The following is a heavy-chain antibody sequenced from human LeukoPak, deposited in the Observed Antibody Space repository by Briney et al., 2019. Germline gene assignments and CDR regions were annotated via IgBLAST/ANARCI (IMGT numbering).Heavy chain of an antibody. V-gene: IGHV4-59*12. CDR1: GGSISSYY. Sequence: SETLSLTCTVSGGSISSYYWSWIRQPPGKGLEWIGYIYYSGSTNYNPSLKSRVTISVDTSKNQFSLKLSSVTAADTAVYYCAREMITFGGVIVLDYWGQGALVTVSS. CDR2: IYYSGST. D-gene: IGHD3-16*02. J-gene: IGHJ4*02. CDR3: AREMITFGGVIVLDY.